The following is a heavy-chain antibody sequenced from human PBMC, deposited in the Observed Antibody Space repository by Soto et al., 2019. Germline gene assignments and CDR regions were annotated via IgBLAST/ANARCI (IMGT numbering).Heavy chain of an antibody. V-gene: IGHV4-61*01. CDR1: GGSVSSESHY. CDR2: IYYTGST. CDR3: ARDQYDVRSGSYYYAMEV. J-gene: IGHJ6*02. Sequence: PSETLSLTCTVSGGSVSSESHYWSWIRQTPGKRLEWIGYIYYTGSTNYNPSLKGRVPMSVDTSTDQVSLRLRSVTRADTAVYYCARDQYDVRSGSYYYAMEVWGQGTKVTVSS. D-gene: IGHD3-10*02.